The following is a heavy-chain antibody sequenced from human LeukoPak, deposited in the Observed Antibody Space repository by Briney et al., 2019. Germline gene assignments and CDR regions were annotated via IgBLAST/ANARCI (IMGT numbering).Heavy chain of an antibody. CDR2: IYTSGST. V-gene: IGHV4-61*02. Sequence: SETLSLTCTVSGGSISSGSYYWSWIRQPAGKGLEWIGRIYTSGSTNYNPSLKSRVTISVDTSKNQFSLKLSSVTAADTAVYYCARGVRYLSWFDPWGQGTLVTVSS. D-gene: IGHD3-9*01. J-gene: IGHJ5*02. CDR1: GGSISSGSYY. CDR3: ARGVRYLSWFDP.